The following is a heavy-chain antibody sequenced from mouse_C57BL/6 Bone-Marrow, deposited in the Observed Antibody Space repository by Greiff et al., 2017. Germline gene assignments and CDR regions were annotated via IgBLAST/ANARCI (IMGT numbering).Heavy chain of an antibody. Sequence: VQLQQPGAELVKPGASVKLSCKASGYTFTSYWMQWVKQRPGQGLEWIGEIDPYNSYTNYNQKFKGKATLTVDTSSSTAYMQLSSLTSEDSAVYYCAREYYGSYYYAMDYWGQGTSATVTS. V-gene: IGHV1-50*01. J-gene: IGHJ4*01. CDR2: IDPYNSYT. CDR1: GYTFTSYW. D-gene: IGHD1-1*01. CDR3: AREYYGSYYYAMDY.